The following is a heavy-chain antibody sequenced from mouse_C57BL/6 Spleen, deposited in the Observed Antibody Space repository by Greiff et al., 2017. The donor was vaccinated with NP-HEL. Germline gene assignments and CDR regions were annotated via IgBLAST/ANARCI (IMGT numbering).Heavy chain of an antibody. Sequence: QVQLQQPGAELVMPGASVKLSCKASGYTFTSYWMHWVKQRPGQGLEWIGEIDPSDSYTNYNQKFKGKSTLTVDKSSSTAYMQLSSLTSEDSAVYDCARRGYGSSYDYAMDYWGQGTSVTVAS. V-gene: IGHV1-69*01. CDR2: IDPSDSYT. J-gene: IGHJ4*01. CDR1: GYTFTSYW. D-gene: IGHD1-1*01. CDR3: ARRGYGSSYDYAMDY.